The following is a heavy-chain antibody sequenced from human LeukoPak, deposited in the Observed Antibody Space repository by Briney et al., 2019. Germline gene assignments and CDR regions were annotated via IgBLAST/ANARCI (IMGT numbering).Heavy chain of an antibody. CDR2: IYTSGST. D-gene: IGHD5-24*01. Sequence: SETLSLTCTVSGGSISSGSYYWSWIRQPAGKGLEWIGRIYTSGSTNYNPSLKSRVTISVDTSKNQFSLKLSSVTAADTAVYYCASARDGYNWSYWGQGTLATVSS. CDR1: GGSISSGSYY. V-gene: IGHV4-61*02. CDR3: ASARDGYNWSY. J-gene: IGHJ4*02.